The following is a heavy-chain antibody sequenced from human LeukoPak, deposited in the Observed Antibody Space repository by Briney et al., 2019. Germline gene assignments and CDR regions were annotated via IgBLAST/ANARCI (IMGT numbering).Heavy chain of an antibody. J-gene: IGHJ6*02. V-gene: IGHV4-34*01. Sequence: SETLSLTCAVYGGSFSGYYWSWIRQPPGKGLEWIGEINHSGRTNYNPSLKSRVTISVDTSKNQFSLKLSSVTAADTAVYYCARYSSPRRYGSGSYYKSYYYGMDVWGQGTTVTVSS. CDR3: ARYSSPRRYGSGSYYKSYYYGMDV. CDR1: GGSFSGYY. D-gene: IGHD3-10*01. CDR2: INHSGRT.